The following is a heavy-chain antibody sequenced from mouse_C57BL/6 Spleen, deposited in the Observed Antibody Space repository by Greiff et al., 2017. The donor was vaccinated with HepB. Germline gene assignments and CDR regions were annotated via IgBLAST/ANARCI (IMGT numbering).Heavy chain of an antibody. J-gene: IGHJ2*01. D-gene: IGHD2-3*01. CDR3: TTRDYDGYCDY. CDR1: GFNIKDYY. CDR2: IDPEDGDT. V-gene: IGHV14-1*01. Sequence: EVQLQQSGAELVRPGASVKLSCTASGFNIKDYYMHWVKQRPEQGLEWIGRIDPEDGDTEYAPKFQGKATMTADTSSNTAYLQLSSLTSEDTAVYYCTTRDYDGYCDYWGQGTTLTVSP.